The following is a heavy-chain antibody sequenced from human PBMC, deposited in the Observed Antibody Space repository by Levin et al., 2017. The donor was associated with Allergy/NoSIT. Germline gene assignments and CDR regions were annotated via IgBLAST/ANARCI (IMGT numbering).Heavy chain of an antibody. V-gene: IGHV3-7*03. CDR2: IQRDGSVK. Sequence: GGSLRLSCVASGFTFSSYWMTWVRQAPGKGLEWVANIQRDGSVKYYVDSVKGRFTISRDNVKNSLYLQMDSLRAEDTAVYYCARDVGGCTRNICHDVRDVWGRGTMVTVSS. D-gene: IGHD2-8*01. J-gene: IGHJ3*01. CDR1: GFTFSSYW. CDR3: ARDVGGCTRNICHDVRDV.